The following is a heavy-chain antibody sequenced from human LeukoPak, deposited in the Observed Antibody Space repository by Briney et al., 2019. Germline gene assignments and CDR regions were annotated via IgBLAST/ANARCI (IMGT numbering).Heavy chain of an antibody. CDR2: IIPILGIA. CDR1: GGTFSSYA. CDR3: ARDLGIVATINHYYYGMDV. J-gene: IGHJ6*02. Sequence: GASVKVSCKASGGTFSSYAISWVRQAPGQGLEWMGRIIPILGIANYAQKFQGRVTITADKSTSTAYMELSSLRSEDTAVYYCARDLGIVATINHYYYGMDVWGQGTTVTVSS. V-gene: IGHV1-69*04. D-gene: IGHD5-12*01.